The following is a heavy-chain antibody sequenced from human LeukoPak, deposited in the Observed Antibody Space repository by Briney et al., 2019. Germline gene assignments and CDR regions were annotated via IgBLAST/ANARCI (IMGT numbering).Heavy chain of an antibody. D-gene: IGHD6-13*01. CDR3: AKARTYSSSWYYFDY. J-gene: IGHJ4*02. CDR1: EFTFSSYA. Sequence: GGSLRLSCAASEFTFSSYAMTWVRQAPGKGLEWLSGISGSGGSTNYADSVKGRFTISRDNSKNTVYLQMNSLRAEDTAVYYCAKARTYSSSWYYFDYWGQGTLVTVSS. V-gene: IGHV3-23*01. CDR2: ISGSGGST.